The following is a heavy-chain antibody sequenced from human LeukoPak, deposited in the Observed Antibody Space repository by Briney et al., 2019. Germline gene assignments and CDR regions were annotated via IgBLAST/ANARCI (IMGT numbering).Heavy chain of an antibody. V-gene: IGHV3-11*04. J-gene: IGHJ4*02. D-gene: IGHD3-22*01. CDR2: ISSSSSTI. CDR3: ASLTYYYDSSGYYHDY. CDR1: GFTFSDYY. Sequence: GGSLRLSCAASGFTFSDYYMSWIRQAPEKGLEWVSYISSSSSTIYYADSVKGRFTISRDNAKNSLYLQMNSLRAEDTAVYYCASLTYYYDSSGYYHDYWGQGTLVTVSS.